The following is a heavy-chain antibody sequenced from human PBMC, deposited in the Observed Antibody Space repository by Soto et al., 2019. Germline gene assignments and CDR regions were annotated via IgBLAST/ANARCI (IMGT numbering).Heavy chain of an antibody. CDR2: IYSGGST. Sequence: EVQLVESGGGLVQPGGSLRLSCAASGFTVSSNYMSWVRQAPGKGLEWVSVIYSGGSTYYADSVKGRFTISRDNSKNTLYLQMNSLSAEDAAVYYCARDFIVPAALSYYYYGMDVWGQGTTVTFSS. V-gene: IGHV3-66*01. J-gene: IGHJ6*02. CDR3: ARDFIVPAALSYYYYGMDV. D-gene: IGHD2-2*01. CDR1: GFTVSSNY.